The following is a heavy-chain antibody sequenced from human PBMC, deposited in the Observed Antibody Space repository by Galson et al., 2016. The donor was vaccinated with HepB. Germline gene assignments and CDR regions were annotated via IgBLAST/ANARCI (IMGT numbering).Heavy chain of an antibody. D-gene: IGHD3-10*01. V-gene: IGHV4-59*08. J-gene: IGHJ4*02. CDR2: VYYSGST. CDR1: GGSMSNYY. CDR3: ARHYNYGWGWSLNFDS. Sequence: SETLSLTCAVSGGSMSNYYWSWIRQPPGKGLEWIGYVYYSGSTNYNPSLKSRVTVSIDTSKNQFSLMLSSVTAADTAVYFCARHYNYGWGWSLNFDSRGQGALVTVYS.